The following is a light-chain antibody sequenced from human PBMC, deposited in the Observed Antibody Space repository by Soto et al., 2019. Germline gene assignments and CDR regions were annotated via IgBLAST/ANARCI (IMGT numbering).Light chain of an antibody. V-gene: IGKV3-15*01. CDR3: QQYADWPKT. J-gene: IGKJ1*01. Sequence: EVVMTQSPATLSVSPGERATLSCRASQTVSRNLAWYQQRPGQTPRLLIYDVFTRAAGIPARFSGSGSETEFTLTIRSLQSEDFAVYYCQQYADWPKTFGQGTKVDI. CDR2: DVF. CDR1: QTVSRN.